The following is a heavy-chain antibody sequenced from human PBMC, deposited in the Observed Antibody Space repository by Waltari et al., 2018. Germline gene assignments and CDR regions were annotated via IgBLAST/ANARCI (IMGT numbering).Heavy chain of an antibody. CDR2: FIPIFGTA. V-gene: IGHV1-69*12. J-gene: IGHJ2*01. CDR3: ARRPNCTNGVCYRFWYFDL. Sequence: QVQLVQSGAEVKKPGSSVKVSCKASGGTFSSYAISWVRPAPGPGLEWMGGFIPIFGTANYAQKFQGRVTITADESTSTAYMELSSLRSEDTAVYYCARRPNCTNGVCYRFWYFDLWGRGTLVTVSS. CDR1: GGTFSSYA. D-gene: IGHD2-8*01.